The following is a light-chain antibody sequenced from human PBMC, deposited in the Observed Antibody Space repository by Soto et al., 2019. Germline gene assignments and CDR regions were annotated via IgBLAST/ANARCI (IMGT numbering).Light chain of an antibody. V-gene: IGKV1-5*01. J-gene: IGKJ4*01. CDR1: QSISSW. CDR3: QQYNTYSSLT. CDR2: DAS. Sequence: DIQMTQSPSTLSASEGDRVTITCRASQSISSWLAWYQQKPGKAPRLLIYDASSLESGVPSRFSGSGYGTEFTLTISSLQPDDFATYYCQQYNTYSSLTFGGGTKVEIK.